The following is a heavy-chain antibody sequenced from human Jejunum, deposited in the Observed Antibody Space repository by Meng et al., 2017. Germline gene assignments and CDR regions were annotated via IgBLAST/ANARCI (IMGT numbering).Heavy chain of an antibody. CDR1: GFTFKNHV. J-gene: IGHJ3*02. CDR3: ASDNWSFEI. Sequence: QVQLVESGGGVVQPGRSLTLSCAASGFTFKNHVMHWVGQAPGKGLEWVATISYDGFNKYYADSVKGRFTISRDNARNTLYLQMDSLRDEDTAVYYCASDNWSFEIWGQGTMVTVSS. CDR2: ISYDGFNK. V-gene: IGHV3-30-3*01.